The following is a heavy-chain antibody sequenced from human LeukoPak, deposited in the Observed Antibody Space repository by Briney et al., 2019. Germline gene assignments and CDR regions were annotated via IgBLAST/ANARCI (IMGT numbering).Heavy chain of an antibody. V-gene: IGHV4-30-4*01. CDR1: GGSFSGYY. CDR2: IYYSGST. CDR3: ARCLADAFDI. J-gene: IGHJ3*02. D-gene: IGHD5/OR15-5a*01. Sequence: PSETLSLTCAVYGGSFSGYYWSWIRQPPGKGLEWIGYIYYSGSTYYNPSLKSRVTISVDTSKNQFSLKLSSVTAADTAVYYCARCLADAFDIWGQGTMVTVSS.